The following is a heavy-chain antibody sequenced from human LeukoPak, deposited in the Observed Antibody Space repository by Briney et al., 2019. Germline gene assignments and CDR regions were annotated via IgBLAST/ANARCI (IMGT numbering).Heavy chain of an antibody. D-gene: IGHD2-2*01. J-gene: IGHJ5*02. CDR2: INPNSGGT. CDR1: GYTFTGYY. V-gene: IGHV1-2*02. CDR3: ARDLYCSSTSCYWRFDP. Sequence: ASVKVSCKASGYTFTGYYMHWVRQAPGQGLEWMGWINPNSGGTNYAQKFQGRVTMTRDTSISTAYMELSRLRSDDTAVYYCARDLYCSSTSCYWRFDPWGQGTLVTVSS.